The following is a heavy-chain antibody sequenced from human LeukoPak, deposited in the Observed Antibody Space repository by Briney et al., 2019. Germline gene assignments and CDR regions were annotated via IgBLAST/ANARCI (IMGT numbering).Heavy chain of an antibody. Sequence: SETLSLTCIVSGGSTRSGGYYWSWIRQHPGKGLEWIGSIYYSGSTYYNPSLKSRVTISVDTSKNQFSLRLSSVTAADTAVYHCARTPYGSGTYFFDFWGQGTLVTVSS. CDR2: IYYSGST. D-gene: IGHD3-10*01. CDR1: GGSTRSGGYY. V-gene: IGHV4-31*03. CDR3: ARTPYGSGTYFFDF. J-gene: IGHJ4*02.